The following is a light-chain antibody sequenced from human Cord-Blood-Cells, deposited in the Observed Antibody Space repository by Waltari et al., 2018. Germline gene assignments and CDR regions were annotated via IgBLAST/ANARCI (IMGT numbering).Light chain of an antibody. CDR2: LGS. Sequence: GMTQSPLSLPVTPGEPASLPCRPSQSLLHSNGYNYLDWYLQKPGQSPQLLIYLGSNRASGVPDRFSGSGSGTDFTLKISRVEAEDVGVYYCMQALQTPLTFGGGTKVEIK. CDR1: QSLLHSNGYNY. J-gene: IGKJ4*01. CDR3: MQALQTPLT. V-gene: IGKV2-28*01.